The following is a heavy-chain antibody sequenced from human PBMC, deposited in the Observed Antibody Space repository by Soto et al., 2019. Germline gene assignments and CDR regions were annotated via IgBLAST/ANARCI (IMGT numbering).Heavy chain of an antibody. CDR2: IYYSGST. D-gene: IGHD2-15*01. J-gene: IGHJ5*02. CDR3: ARDLKEYCSDGKCNWFDP. CDR1: GGSISSYY. Sequence: PSETLSLTCTVSGGSISSYYWSWIRKPPGKGLEWIGYIYYSGSTNYNPSLKSRVTISFDASKNQISLQVRSATAADAAVYYCARDLKEYCSDGKCNWFDPWGQGTLVTVLL. V-gene: IGHV4-59*01.